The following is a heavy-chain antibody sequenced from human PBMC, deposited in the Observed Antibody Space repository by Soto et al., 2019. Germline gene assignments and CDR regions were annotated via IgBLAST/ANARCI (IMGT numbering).Heavy chain of an antibody. D-gene: IGHD3-16*01. V-gene: IGHV3-13*01. Sequence: GGSLRLSCAASGFTFSSYDMHWVRQATGKGLEWVSAIGTAGDTYYPGSVKGRFTISRENAKNSLYLQMNSLRAGDTAVYYCARAPTGAFAFDIWDQGTMVTVSS. CDR2: IGTAGDT. CDR3: ARAPTGAFAFDI. J-gene: IGHJ3*02. CDR1: GFTFSSYD.